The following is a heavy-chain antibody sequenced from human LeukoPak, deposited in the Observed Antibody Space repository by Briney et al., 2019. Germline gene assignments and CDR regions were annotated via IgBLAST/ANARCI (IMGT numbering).Heavy chain of an antibody. V-gene: IGHV3-15*01. CDR2: IKSKSDGETI. CDR3: TTDMDR. CDR1: GFTFSNPW. Sequence: TGGSLRLSCTASGFTFSNPWMSWGRQAPGKGLEWVGRIKSKSDGETIDYAAPVQGRFSISRDDSKNTLYLQMNSLKTEYTAVYYCTTDMDRWGQGTLVIVSS. J-gene: IGHJ5*02.